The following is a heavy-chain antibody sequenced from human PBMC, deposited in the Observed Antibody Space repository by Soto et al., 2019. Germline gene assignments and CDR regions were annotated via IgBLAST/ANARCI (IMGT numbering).Heavy chain of an antibody. CDR1: GYSFLNYA. J-gene: IGHJ4*02. D-gene: IGHD6-19*01. Sequence: AASVKVSCKASGYSFLNYAIHWVRQAPGQGLEWMGWINPGNVNSNIRYAQKFQGRVTFTTDTSAKTAYIEMSSLTSEDTAVYYCARVFGLYSSGWYAFWGQGTLVTVSS. CDR3: ARVFGLYSSGWYAF. V-gene: IGHV1-3*01. CDR2: INPGNVNSNI.